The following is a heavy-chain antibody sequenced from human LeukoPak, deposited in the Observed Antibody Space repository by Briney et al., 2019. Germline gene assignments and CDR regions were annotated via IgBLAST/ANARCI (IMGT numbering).Heavy chain of an antibody. D-gene: IGHD2-2*01. CDR2: INHSGST. CDR3: ARGNIVVVPGYMDV. J-gene: IGHJ6*03. Sequence: SETLSLTCAVYGGSFSGYYWSWIRQPPGKGREWIGEINHSGSTNYNPSLKSRVTISVDTSKNQFSLKLSSVTAADTAVYYCARGNIVVVPGYMDVWGKGTTVTVSS. CDR1: GGSFSGYY. V-gene: IGHV4-34*01.